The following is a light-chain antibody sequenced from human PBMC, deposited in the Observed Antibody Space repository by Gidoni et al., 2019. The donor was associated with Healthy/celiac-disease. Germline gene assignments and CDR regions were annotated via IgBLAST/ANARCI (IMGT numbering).Light chain of an antibody. CDR2: LGS. Sequence: DIVMTQSSFPLPVTPGEPASISCRSTQSLLHSNGYNCLDWYLQKPGQSPQLLIYLGSNRASGVPDRFSGSGSGTDFTLKISRVEAEDVGVYYCIQALQTPPWTFGQGTKVEIK. V-gene: IGKV2-28*01. CDR3: IQALQTPPWT. CDR1: QSLLHSNGYNC. J-gene: IGKJ1*01.